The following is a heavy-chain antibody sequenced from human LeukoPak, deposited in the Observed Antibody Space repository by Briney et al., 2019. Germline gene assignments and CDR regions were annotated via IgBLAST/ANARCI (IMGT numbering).Heavy chain of an antibody. CDR1: GFTFSTYA. Sequence: GGSLRLSCAASGFTFSTYAMHWVRQAPGKGLEYVSAISGNGGSTYYANSVKGRFTISRDNSKNTLYLQMGSLRAEDMAVYYCATVYDFWSGYYVYWGQGTLVTVSS. CDR2: ISGNGGST. V-gene: IGHV3-64*01. D-gene: IGHD3-3*01. CDR3: ATVYDFWSGYYVY. J-gene: IGHJ4*02.